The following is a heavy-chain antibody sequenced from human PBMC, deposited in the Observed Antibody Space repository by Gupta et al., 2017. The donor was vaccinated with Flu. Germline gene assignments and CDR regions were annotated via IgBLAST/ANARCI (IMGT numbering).Heavy chain of an antibody. CDR3: AKDRVLLWFGELEY. V-gene: IGHV3-23*01. D-gene: IGHD2-21*01. CDR2: VSGSGQTT. CDR1: GFNFPKYA. J-gene: IGHJ4*01. Sequence: EVQLLESGGGLAQVGTSLRLSCVASGFNFPKYAMAWVRQAPGKGLEWVAGVSGSGQTTYYADSVKGRFIISRDNSANRVFLQMTGLTGDDTALYYCAKDRVLLWFGELEYWGRGVPVTVST.